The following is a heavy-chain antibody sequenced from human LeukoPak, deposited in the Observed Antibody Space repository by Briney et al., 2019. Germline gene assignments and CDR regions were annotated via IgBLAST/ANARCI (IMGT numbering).Heavy chain of an antibody. CDR1: GGXISSSTYY. CDR3: ARQFDN. V-gene: IGHV4-39*01. J-gene: IGHJ4*02. Sequence: PSETLSLTCTVSGGXISSSTYYWGWIRQPPGKGLEWIGSIYYTGSTDYNPSLKSRVTISVDTSKNQFSLKMSSVTAADTAVYYCARQFDNWGQGTLVTVSS. CDR2: IYYTGST.